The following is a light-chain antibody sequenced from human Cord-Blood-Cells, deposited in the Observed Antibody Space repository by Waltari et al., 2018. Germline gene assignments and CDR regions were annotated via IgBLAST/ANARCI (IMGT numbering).Light chain of an antibody. V-gene: IGKV3-20*01. J-gene: IGKJ1*01. CDR1: QSVSSSY. CDR3: QQYGSSPWT. CDR2: GAS. Sequence: EIVLTQSPDTLSLSPGERATLSCRASQSVSSSYLAWYQQKPGQAPRLLIYGASSRATDIPDRFSGSGSGTDFTLTISRLEPEDFAVYYCQQYGSSPWTFGQGTKVEIK.